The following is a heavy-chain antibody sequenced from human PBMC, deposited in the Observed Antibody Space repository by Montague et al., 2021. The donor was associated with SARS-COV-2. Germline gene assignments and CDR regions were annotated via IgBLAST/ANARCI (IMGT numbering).Heavy chain of an antibody. J-gene: IGHJ4*02. D-gene: IGHD3-10*01. CDR3: ARAGSLGNFDY. CDR1: GDSVSRNSAA. V-gene: IGHV6-1*01. Sequence: CATSGDSVSRNSAAWNWNRQSPSRGLEWLGRTYYRSKWYNDYAVSVKSRVTINPDTSKNQFSLQLNSVTPEDSAVYYCARAGSLGNFDYWGQGTLVTVSS. CDR2: TYYRSKWYN.